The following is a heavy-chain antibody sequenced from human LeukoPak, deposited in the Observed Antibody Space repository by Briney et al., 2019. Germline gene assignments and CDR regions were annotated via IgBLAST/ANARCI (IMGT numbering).Heavy chain of an antibody. Sequence: PGGSLRLSCAASGFTFSSYWMSWVRQPPGKGLEWVANIKQDGSEKYYVDSVKGRFTISRDKAKKSLYLQMNSLRAEDTAVYYCARGASGIQLWFFDPWGQGSLVTVSS. CDR1: GFTFSSYW. CDR2: IKQDGSEK. D-gene: IGHD5-18*01. CDR3: ARGASGIQLWFFDP. J-gene: IGHJ5*02. V-gene: IGHV3-7*01.